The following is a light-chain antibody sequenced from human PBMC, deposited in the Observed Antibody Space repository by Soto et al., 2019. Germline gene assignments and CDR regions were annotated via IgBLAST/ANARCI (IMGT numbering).Light chain of an antibody. CDR2: GAS. V-gene: IGKV3-15*01. Sequence: IVMTQSPVTMSVSPGERATLSCRASQSISTNLAWYQQKPGQAPRLLIYGASTRATGIPARFSGGGSGTEFTLTIRSLQSEDFAVYYCQHYHNWPPWTFGQGTKGETK. CDR1: QSISTN. CDR3: QHYHNWPPWT. J-gene: IGKJ1*01.